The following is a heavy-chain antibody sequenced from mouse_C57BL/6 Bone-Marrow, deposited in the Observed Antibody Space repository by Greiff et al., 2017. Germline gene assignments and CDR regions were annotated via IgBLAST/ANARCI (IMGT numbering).Heavy chain of an antibody. V-gene: IGHV1-69*01. J-gene: IGHJ4*01. CDR3: ARVDYYGRGTYAMDY. Sequence: QVQLQQPGAELVMPGASVKLSCKASGYTFTSYWMHWVKQRPGQGLEWIGEIDPSDSYTNYNQKFKGKSTLTVDKSSSTAYMKVSSLTSEDSAVYYCARVDYYGRGTYAMDYWGKGTSGTVSS. D-gene: IGHD1-1*01. CDR1: GYTFTSYW. CDR2: IDPSDSYT.